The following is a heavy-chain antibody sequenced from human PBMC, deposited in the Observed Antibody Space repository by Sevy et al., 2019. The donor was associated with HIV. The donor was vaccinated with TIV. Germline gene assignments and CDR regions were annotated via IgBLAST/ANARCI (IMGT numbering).Heavy chain of an antibody. CDR3: ARHGLRESSGFYRAFDI. J-gene: IGHJ3*02. V-gene: IGHV4-39*01. CDR2: VYYSGIT. D-gene: IGHD3-22*01. CDR1: GGSISSTTYY. Sequence: SETLSLTCTVSGGSISSTTYYWGWVRQPPGKGLEWIASVYYSGITYYNPSLKSRLTISVDTSRNHFSLKLSSVTAADTGVFYCARHGLRESSGFYRAFDIWGQGAMVIVSS.